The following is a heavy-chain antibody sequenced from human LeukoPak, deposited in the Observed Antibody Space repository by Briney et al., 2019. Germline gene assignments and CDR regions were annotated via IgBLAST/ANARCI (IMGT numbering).Heavy chain of an antibody. D-gene: IGHD3-3*01. Sequence: SETLSLTCAVYGGSFSGHYWSWIRQPPGKGLEWIGEINHSGSTNYNPSLESRVTISVDTSKNHFSLKLSSVAAADTAVYYCASGQYYDLWSGYYVDWGQGTLVTVSA. V-gene: IGHV4-34*01. CDR2: INHSGST. CDR1: GGSFSGHY. J-gene: IGHJ4*02. CDR3: ASGQYYDLWSGYYVD.